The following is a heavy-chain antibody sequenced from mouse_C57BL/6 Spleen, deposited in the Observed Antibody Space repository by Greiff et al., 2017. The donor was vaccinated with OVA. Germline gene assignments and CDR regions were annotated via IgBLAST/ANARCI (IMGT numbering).Heavy chain of an antibody. CDR3: ARRGSESDY. CDR2: IDPSDSYT. Sequence: VQLQQPGAELVKPGASVKLSCKASGYTFTNYCMQWVKQRPGQGLEWIGEIDPSDSYTNYNQKFKGKATLTVDTSSSTAYMQLSSLTSEDSAVYYCARRGSESDYWGQGTTLTVSS. CDR1: GYTFTNYC. D-gene: IGHD1-1*01. V-gene: IGHV1-50*01. J-gene: IGHJ2*01.